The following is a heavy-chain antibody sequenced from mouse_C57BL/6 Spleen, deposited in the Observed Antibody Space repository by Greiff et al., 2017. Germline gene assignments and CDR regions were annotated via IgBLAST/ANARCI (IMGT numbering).Heavy chain of an antibody. Sequence: EVKLMESEGGLVQPGSSMKLSCTASGFTFSDYYMAWVRQVPEKGLEWVANINYDGSSTYYLDSLKSRFIISRDNAKNILYLQMSSLKSEDTATYYCARGIYYYGYFDYWGQGTTLTVSS. CDR2: INYDGSST. CDR1: GFTFSDYY. D-gene: IGHD1-1*01. V-gene: IGHV5-16*01. J-gene: IGHJ2*01. CDR3: ARGIYYYGYFDY.